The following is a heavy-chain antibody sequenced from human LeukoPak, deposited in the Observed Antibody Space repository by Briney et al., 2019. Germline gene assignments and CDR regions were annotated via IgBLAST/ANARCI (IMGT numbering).Heavy chain of an antibody. D-gene: IGHD3-3*01. CDR2: IYYSGST. J-gene: IGHJ4*02. CDR1: GGSISSYY. V-gene: IGHV4-59*08. Sequence: PSETLSLTCTVSGGSISSYYWSWLRQPPGKGLEWIGYIYYSGSTNYNPSLKGRVTISVDTSKNQFSLKLSSVTAADTAVYYCARRTIFADAAALWGQGTLVTVSS. CDR3: ARRTIFADAAAL.